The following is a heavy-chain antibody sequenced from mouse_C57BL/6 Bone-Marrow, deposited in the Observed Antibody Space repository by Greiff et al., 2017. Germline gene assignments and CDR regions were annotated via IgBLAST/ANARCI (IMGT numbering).Heavy chain of an antibody. CDR3: ASGVYYYYYYAMDY. D-gene: IGHD1-1*01. V-gene: IGHV14-3*01. CDR1: GFNIKNTY. J-gene: IGHJ4*01. Sequence: EVQLVESVAELVRPGASVKLSCTASGFNIKNTYMHWVKQRPEQGLEWIGRIDPANGNTKYAPKFPGKATITADTSSNTAYLQLSSLTSEDTAIYYCASGVYYYYYYAMDYWGQGTSVTVSS. CDR2: IDPANGNT.